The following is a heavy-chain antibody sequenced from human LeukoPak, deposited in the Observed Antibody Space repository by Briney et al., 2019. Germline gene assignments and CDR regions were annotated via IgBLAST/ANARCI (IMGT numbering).Heavy chain of an antibody. D-gene: IGHD4-11*01. CDR1: GSAFSGYG. Sequence: GRPLRLSCVASGSAFSGYGMHWVRQAPGKGLEWVAVISYDGSNKYYADSVRGRFTISRDNSKNTLYPQMNSLRVEDTAVYYCARELQSAGFDYWGQGTLVTVSS. J-gene: IGHJ4*02. CDR2: ISYDGSNK. V-gene: IGHV3-30*03. CDR3: ARELQSAGFDY.